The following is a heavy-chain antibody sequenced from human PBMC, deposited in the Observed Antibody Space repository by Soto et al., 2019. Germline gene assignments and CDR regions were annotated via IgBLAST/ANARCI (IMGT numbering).Heavy chain of an antibody. CDR1: RFTFSSYA. D-gene: IGHD1-26*01. J-gene: IGHJ6*02. V-gene: IGHV3-23*01. CDR3: AKEAVRELSYYYGMDV. CDR2: ISGSAGGT. Sequence: VVSLRLSCAASRFTFSSYAMSWVRQSPGKGLEWVSSISGSAGGTYYADSVKGRFTISRDNSKNTLYLQMNRLRAEDTAVYYCAKEAVRELSYYYGMDVWGQATTVTVSS.